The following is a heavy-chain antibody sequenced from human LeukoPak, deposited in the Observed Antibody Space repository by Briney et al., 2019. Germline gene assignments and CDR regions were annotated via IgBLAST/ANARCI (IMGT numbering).Heavy chain of an antibody. Sequence: GGSLRLSCAASGFTFSSYAMSWVRQAPGKGLEWVSAISGSGGSTYYADSVKGRFTVSRDNSKNTLYLQMNSLRAEDTAVYYCAKADYSTTYFDYWGQGTLVTVSS. V-gene: IGHV3-23*01. CDR2: ISGSGGST. J-gene: IGHJ4*02. D-gene: IGHD4-11*01. CDR1: GFTFSSYA. CDR3: AKADYSTTYFDY.